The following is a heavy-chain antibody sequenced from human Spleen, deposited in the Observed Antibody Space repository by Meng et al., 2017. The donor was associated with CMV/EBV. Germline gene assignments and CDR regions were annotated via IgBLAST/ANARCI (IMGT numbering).Heavy chain of an antibody. J-gene: IGHJ4*02. CDR2: IIPSLGIT. CDR3: AEIEWVGY. V-gene: IGHV1-2*02. D-gene: IGHD6-19*01. CDR1: GGTLSGYI. Sequence: ASVKVSCKASGGTLSGYIINWVRQAPGQGLEWMGRIIPSLGITDYAQTFQGRVTMTRDTSISAAYMELSGLRSDDTAVYYCAEIEWVGYWGQGTPVTVSS.